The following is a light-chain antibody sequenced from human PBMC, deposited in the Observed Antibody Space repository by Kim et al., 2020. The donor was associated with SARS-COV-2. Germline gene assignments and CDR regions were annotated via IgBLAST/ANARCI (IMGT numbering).Light chain of an antibody. CDR3: CWISQTHDYV. V-gene: IGLV2-14*03. J-gene: IGLJ1*01. CDR2: DVR. Sequence: QSALTQPASMSGSPGQSITISCSGTSGDIGNSNSFSWYQQHSGDAPRLLLYDVRDRPSGVSTRFSGSKSANMASLTISGLRSENEGDYYCCWISQTHDYVFGRGTRVPDL. CDR1: SGDIGNSNS.